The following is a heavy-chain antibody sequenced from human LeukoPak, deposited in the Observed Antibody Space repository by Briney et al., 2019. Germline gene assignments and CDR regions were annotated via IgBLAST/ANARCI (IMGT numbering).Heavy chain of an antibody. Sequence: SETLSLTCSVSGGPISRYYWRWIRQPPGKGLEWIGYIYHSGSTNYNSSLKSRVTISVETSKIQFSLKLSSVTAADTAVYCCARGTVTTIYWGQGTLVTVSS. V-gene: IGHV4-59*01. CDR2: IYHSGST. CDR1: GGPISRYY. D-gene: IGHD4-17*01. J-gene: IGHJ4*02. CDR3: ARGTVTTIY.